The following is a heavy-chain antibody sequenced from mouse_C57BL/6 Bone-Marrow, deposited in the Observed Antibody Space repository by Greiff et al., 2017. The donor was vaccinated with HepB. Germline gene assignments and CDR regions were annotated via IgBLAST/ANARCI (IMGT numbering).Heavy chain of an antibody. J-gene: IGHJ3*01. V-gene: IGHV1-80*01. Sequence: QVHVKQSGAELVKPGASVKISCKASGYAFSSYWMNWVKQRPGKGLEWIGQIYPGDGDTNYNGKFKGKATLTADKSSSTAYMQLSSLTSEDSAVYFCARATVVATPAWFAYWGQGTLVTVSA. CDR3: ARATVVATPAWFAY. D-gene: IGHD1-1*01. CDR2: IYPGDGDT. CDR1: GYAFSSYW.